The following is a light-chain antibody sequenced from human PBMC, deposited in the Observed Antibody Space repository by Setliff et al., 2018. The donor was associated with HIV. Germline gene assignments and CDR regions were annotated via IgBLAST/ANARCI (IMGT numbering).Light chain of an antibody. J-gene: IGLJ2*01. CDR2: YDG. CDR1: NSNVGSNP. V-gene: IGLV1-44*01. CDR3: ATWDDRLNGVV. Sequence: QSVLSQPPSTSGTPGQRVTISCSGGNSNVGSNPVNWYQHLPGTAPKPLIYYDGRRPSGVPDRFSVSKSGTSASLAISGLQSDDEGDYYCATWDDRLNGVVFGEGTK.